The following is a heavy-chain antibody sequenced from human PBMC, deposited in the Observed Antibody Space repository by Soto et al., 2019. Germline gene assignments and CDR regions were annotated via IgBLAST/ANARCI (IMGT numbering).Heavy chain of an antibody. CDR1: CGSISSYY. J-gene: IGHJ4*02. CDR2: IYYSGST. Sequence: PSETLSLTCTVSCGSISSYYWSWIRQPPGKGLEWIGYIYYSGSTNYNPSLKSRVTISVDTSKNQFSLKLSSVTAADTAVYYCARQVEMASRIDYWGQGTLVTVSS. CDR3: ARQVEMASRIDY. V-gene: IGHV4-59*01. D-gene: IGHD2-2*01.